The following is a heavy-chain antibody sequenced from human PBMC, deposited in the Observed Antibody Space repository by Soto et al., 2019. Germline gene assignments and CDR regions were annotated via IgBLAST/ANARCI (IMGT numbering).Heavy chain of an antibody. V-gene: IGHV3-23*01. J-gene: IGHJ5*02. CDR1: GFTFSSFG. Sequence: EVQVLESGGGLVQSGGSLRLSCAASGFTFSSFGMSWVRQAPGKGLEWVSAIRGSRGITYYADSVKGRFTISRDNFKNTVYLQMNSLRAEDTAAYYCAKEQSWGVTKWFDPWGQGTLVTVSS. D-gene: IGHD4-4*01. CDR3: AKEQSWGVTKWFDP. CDR2: IRGSRGIT.